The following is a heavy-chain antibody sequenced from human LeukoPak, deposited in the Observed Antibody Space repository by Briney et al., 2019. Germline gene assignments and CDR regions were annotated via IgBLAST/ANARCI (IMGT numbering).Heavy chain of an antibody. J-gene: IGHJ5*02. V-gene: IGHV4-38-2*01. CDR2: IYHSGST. CDR1: GYSISSGYY. CDR3: ARHEMGWGNWFDP. D-gene: IGHD5-24*01. Sequence: SETLSLTCAVSGYSISSGYYWGWIRQPPVKGLAWIGSIYHSGSTYYNPSLKSRVTISVDTSKNQFSLKLSSVTAADTAVYYCARHEMGWGNWFDPWGQGTLVTVSS.